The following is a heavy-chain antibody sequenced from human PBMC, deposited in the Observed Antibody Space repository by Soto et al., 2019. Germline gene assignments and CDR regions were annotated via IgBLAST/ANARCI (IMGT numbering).Heavy chain of an antibody. CDR1: GFTADDYA. J-gene: IGHJ4*02. CDR2: ISSNSDTI. CDR3: AKDLKWGGLTTIHYVDS. Sequence: EVQLVESGGGLVQPGRSLRLSCVASGFTADDYAMHWVRQAPGKGLEWVSGISSNSDTIDYADSVKGRFTISRDNAKNSLFLQMNSLRPEDTDLYYCAKDLKWGGLTTIHYVDSWGQGTLVTVSS. D-gene: IGHD4-17*01. V-gene: IGHV3-9*02.